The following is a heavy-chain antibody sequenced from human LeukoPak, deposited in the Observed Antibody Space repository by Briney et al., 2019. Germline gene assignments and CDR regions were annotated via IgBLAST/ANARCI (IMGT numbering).Heavy chain of an antibody. CDR2: LTGTGRTT. CDR3: ARGRGYLMTDPEY. D-gene: IGHD2-21*02. CDR1: EFTFSNAW. V-gene: IGHV3-23*01. Sequence: TGGSLGLSCAASEFTFSNAWMSWVRQAPDQGLEWVSALTGTGRTTYYADSVKGRFTISRDNSKNTLYLQMSSLRVEDTAVYYCARGRGYLMTDPEYWGQGTLVTVSS. J-gene: IGHJ4*02.